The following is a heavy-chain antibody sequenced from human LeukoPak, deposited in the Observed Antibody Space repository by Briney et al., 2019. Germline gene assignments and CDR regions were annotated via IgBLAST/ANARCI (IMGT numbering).Heavy chain of an antibody. V-gene: IGHV3-53*01. D-gene: IGHD6-19*01. CDR3: ARDQDGGWADYFDY. J-gene: IGHJ4*02. Sequence: YGGGDTYYADSVKGRFTISRDNSKNTLYLLMNSLRVEDTAIYYCARDQDGGWADYFDYWGQGTLVTVSS. CDR2: YGGGDT.